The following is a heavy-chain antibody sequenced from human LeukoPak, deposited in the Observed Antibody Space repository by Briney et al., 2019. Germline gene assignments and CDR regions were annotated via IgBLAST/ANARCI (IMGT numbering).Heavy chain of an antibody. CDR3: AKVGSSGWYLFMAFDY. D-gene: IGHD6-19*01. J-gene: IGHJ4*02. CDR1: GFTFSSYA. Sequence: GGSLRLSCAASGFTFSSYAMSWVRQAPGKGLEWVSAISGSGGSTYDADSVKGRFTISRDNSKNTLYLQMNSLRAEDTAVYYCAKVGSSGWYLFMAFDYWGQGTLVTVSS. CDR2: ISGSGGST. V-gene: IGHV3-23*01.